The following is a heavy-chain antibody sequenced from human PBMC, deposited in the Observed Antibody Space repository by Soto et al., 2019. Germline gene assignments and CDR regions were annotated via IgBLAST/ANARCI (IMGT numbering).Heavy chain of an antibody. V-gene: IGHV1-69*12. D-gene: IGHD3-22*01. Sequence: QVQLVQSGAEVKKPGSSVKVSCKASGGTFSSYAISWVRQAPGQGLEWMGGIIPIFGTADYAQKFQGRVTITADESTSTAYMELSSLRSEDTAVYYCARHDDSSAYYYYVMDVWGQGTTVTVSS. CDR2: IIPIFGTA. CDR1: GGTFSSYA. J-gene: IGHJ6*02. CDR3: ARHDDSSAYYYYVMDV.